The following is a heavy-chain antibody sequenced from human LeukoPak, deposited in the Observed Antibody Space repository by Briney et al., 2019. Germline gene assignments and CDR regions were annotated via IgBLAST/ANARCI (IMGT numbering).Heavy chain of an antibody. CDR3: ARVTAMAPYYYYGMDV. CDR2: IYPGDPDT. CDR1: GYSFTSYW. Sequence: GESLKISCKGSGYSFTSYWIGWVRQMPGKGLEWMGIIYPGDPDTRYSPSFQGQVTISADKSISTAYLQWSSLKASDTAMYYCARVTAMAPYYYYGMDVWGQGTTVTVSS. D-gene: IGHD5-18*01. J-gene: IGHJ6*02. V-gene: IGHV5-51*01.